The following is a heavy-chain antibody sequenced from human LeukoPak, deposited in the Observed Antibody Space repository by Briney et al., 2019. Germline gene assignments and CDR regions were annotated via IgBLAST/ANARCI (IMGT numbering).Heavy chain of an antibody. CDR1: GYTFTGYY. J-gene: IGHJ4*02. D-gene: IGHD3-3*01. CDR2: INPNSGGT. CDR3: LSGPIWSGNKAGYYFDY. Sequence: ASVTVSCKASGYTFTGYYMHWVRQAPGQGLEWMGWINPNSGGTNYAQKFQGRVTMTRETSISTAYMELSRLRSDDTAAYYCLSGPIWSGNKAGYYFDYWGQGTLVTVSS. V-gene: IGHV1-2*02.